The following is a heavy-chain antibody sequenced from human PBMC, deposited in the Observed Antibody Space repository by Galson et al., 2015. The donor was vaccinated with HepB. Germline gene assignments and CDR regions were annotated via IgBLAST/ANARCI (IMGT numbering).Heavy chain of an antibody. J-gene: IGHJ6*03. Sequence: SLRLACAASGFTFSIYALTWAGQAPGEGPEWVSAVSHSGGSTYYADSVTGRFTISRDNSKNTLYLQMNSLRAEDTAVYFCARGNYYYYMDVWGEGTTVTVSS. CDR3: ARGNYYYYMDV. V-gene: IGHV3-23*01. CDR1: GFTFSIYA. CDR2: VSHSGGST.